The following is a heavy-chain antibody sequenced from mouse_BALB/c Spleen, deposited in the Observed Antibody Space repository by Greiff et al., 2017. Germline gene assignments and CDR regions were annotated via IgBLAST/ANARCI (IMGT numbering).Heavy chain of an antibody. D-gene: IGHD3-2*02. CDR1: GYTFTDYY. CDR2: VNPNNGGT. CDR3: ARSRLYAMDY. J-gene: IGHJ4*01. V-gene: IGHV1-26*01. Sequence: VQLKESGPELVKPGASVKISCKASGYTFTDYYMNWVKQSHGKSLEWIGLVNPNNGGTSYNQKFKGKATLTVDKSSSTAYMELRSLTSEDSAVYYCARSRLYAMDYWGQGTSVTVSS.